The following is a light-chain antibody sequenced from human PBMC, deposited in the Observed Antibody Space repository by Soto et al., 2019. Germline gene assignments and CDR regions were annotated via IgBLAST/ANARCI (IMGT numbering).Light chain of an antibody. V-gene: IGKV1D-13*01. CDR1: QGVSSS. J-gene: IGKJ5*01. CDR2: DAS. CDR3: QQFNNYPLT. Sequence: AIPLTQSPSSLSASVGDRVTITCRASQGVSSSLAWYRQKPGTAPKLLIYDASDLETGVPSRFSGSGSGPDFTLTISSLQPEDFATYYCQQFNNYPLTFGQGTRLEIK.